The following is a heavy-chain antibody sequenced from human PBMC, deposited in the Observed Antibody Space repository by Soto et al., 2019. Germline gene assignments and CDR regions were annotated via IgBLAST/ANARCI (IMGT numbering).Heavy chain of an antibody. CDR3: ARGPLGGRDY. V-gene: IGHV1-8*01. J-gene: IGHJ4*02. Sequence: ASVKGSCKASGYTFTSYYINWVQQATGQGLEWMGWMNPNSGNTGYAQKFQGRVTMTRNTSISTAYMELSSLRSEDTAVYYCARGPLGGRDYWGQGTLVAAPQ. CDR2: MNPNSGNT. CDR1: GYTFTSYY.